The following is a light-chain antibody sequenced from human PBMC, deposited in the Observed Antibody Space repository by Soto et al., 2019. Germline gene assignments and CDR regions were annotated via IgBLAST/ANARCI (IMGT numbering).Light chain of an antibody. CDR3: QSYDSSNHWV. CDR2: EDN. J-gene: IGLJ3*02. CDR1: SGSIASNY. V-gene: IGLV6-57*02. Sequence: LTQPHSVSESPGKTVTISCTGSSGSIASNYVQWYQQRPGSAPTTVIYEDNQRPSGVPDRFSGSIDSSSNSASLTISGLKTDDEADYYCQSYDSSNHWVFGGGTKLTVL.